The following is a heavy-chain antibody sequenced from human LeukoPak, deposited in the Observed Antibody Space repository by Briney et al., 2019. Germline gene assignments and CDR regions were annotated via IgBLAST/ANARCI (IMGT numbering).Heavy chain of an antibody. V-gene: IGHV3-30*01. J-gene: IGHJ4*02. Sequence: GKSLRLSCAASGFTFSNYAMHWVRQAPGKGLEWVSLISSGGAYEYYADSVKGRFTISRDNSKNTLYLQLNSLRAEDTAVYYCARDSTYYYDSGSSGPHYFDNWGQGTLVTVSS. CDR2: ISSGGAYE. CDR3: ARDSTYYYDSGSSGPHYFDN. D-gene: IGHD3-10*01. CDR1: GFTFSNYA.